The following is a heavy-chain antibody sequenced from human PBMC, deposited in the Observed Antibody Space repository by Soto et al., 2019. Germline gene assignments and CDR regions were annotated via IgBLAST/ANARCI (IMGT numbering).Heavy chain of an antibody. Sequence: EVQLVESGGGLVKPGGALRLSCAASGFTFSSYSMNWVRQAPGKWLEWGSSISSSRSDIYYADSVKGRFTISRDNAKKSLYLQMNSRRAEDTAVYYCARGRGLADEWGQGTTVTVSS. CDR1: GFTFSSYS. CDR3: ARGRGLADE. CDR2: ISSSRSDI. J-gene: IGHJ6*02. V-gene: IGHV3-21*01.